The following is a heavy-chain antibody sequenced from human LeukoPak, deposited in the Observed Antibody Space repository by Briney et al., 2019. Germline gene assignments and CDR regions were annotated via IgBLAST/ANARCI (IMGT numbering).Heavy chain of an antibody. CDR1: GGSISSSSYY. CDR2: IWRSGST. CDR3: ARVPWLLQSSDS. D-gene: IGHD5-24*01. Sequence: SETLSLTCTVSGGSISSSSYYWGWIRQPPGKGLEWIGTIWRSGSTHSNPSLKSRVTISGDTSKNQFSLKLSSVTVADTAVYYCARVPWLLQSSDSWGQGTLVSVSS. V-gene: IGHV4-39*07. J-gene: IGHJ4*02.